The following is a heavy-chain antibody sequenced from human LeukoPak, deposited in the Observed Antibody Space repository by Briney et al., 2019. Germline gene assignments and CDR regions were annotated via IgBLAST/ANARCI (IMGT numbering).Heavy chain of an antibody. Sequence: QTLSLTCGISGDSVSSNSAAWNWIRQSPSRGLEWLGRTYYRSKWYNDYAVSVKSRITINPNTSKNQFSLQLNSVTPEDTAVYYCARARLHHNYGSGTSFDYWGQGTLVTVSS. J-gene: IGHJ4*02. D-gene: IGHD3-10*01. CDR2: TYYRSKWYN. CDR3: ARARLHHNYGSGTSFDY. V-gene: IGHV6-1*01. CDR1: GDSVSSNSAA.